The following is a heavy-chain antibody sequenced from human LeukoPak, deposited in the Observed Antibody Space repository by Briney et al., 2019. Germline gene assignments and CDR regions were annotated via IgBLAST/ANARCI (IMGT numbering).Heavy chain of an antibody. CDR1: GFILGSFS. D-gene: IGHD1-26*01. CDR2: ISSSATTI. CDR3: AREREVPGYFYYALDV. J-gene: IGHJ6*02. V-gene: IGHV3-48*02. Sequence: GGSLRLSCAASGFILGSFSMNWVRQAPGKGLEWLSYISSSATTIYYADSVKGRLTISRDNAKNSLYLQLNSLGDSDTAVYHCAREREVPGYFYYALDVWGQGTTVTVSS.